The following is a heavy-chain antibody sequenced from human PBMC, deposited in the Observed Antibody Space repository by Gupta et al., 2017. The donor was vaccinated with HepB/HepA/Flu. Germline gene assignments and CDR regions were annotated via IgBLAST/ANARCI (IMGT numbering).Heavy chain of an antibody. D-gene: IGHD2-21*01. CDR1: GFGFASDS. V-gene: IGHV3-21*02. CDR3: VSGVVDVSVP. J-gene: IGHJ5*02. Sequence: QLLQSGGGLVKPGGSLRLSCVASGFGFASDSMTWVRQAPGRGLEWVSSISSAGDYIYYAESVKGRFTISRDNPRNSLYLQMNLSAEDTAIYFCVSGVVDVSVPWGQGTLVAVSP. CDR2: ISSAGDYI.